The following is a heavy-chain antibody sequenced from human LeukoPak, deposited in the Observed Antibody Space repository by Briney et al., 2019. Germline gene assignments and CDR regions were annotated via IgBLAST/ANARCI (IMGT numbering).Heavy chain of an antibody. Sequence: GGSLRLSCAASVFTFSSYSMNCVRQAPGEGGEWVSSISSSSSYIYYADSVKARFTISRDNAKNSMYPQMNSLRAEDTAVYYCARDGAVGATAIDYWGQGTLVTVSS. D-gene: IGHD1-26*01. CDR3: ARDGAVGATAIDY. V-gene: IGHV3-21*01. J-gene: IGHJ4*02. CDR1: VFTFSSYS. CDR2: ISSSSSYI.